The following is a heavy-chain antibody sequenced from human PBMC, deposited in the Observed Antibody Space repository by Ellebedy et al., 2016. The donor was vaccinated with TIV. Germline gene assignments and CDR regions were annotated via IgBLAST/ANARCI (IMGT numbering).Heavy chain of an antibody. CDR1: GFSFRSYW. CDR2: INQGESKR. D-gene: IGHD4-17*01. J-gene: IGHJ3*01. CDR3: ATDGSYGDFRSPAHAFEA. Sequence: GGSLSLSCAASGFSFRSYWMSWVRQAPGRGLEWVANINQGESKRYYVDSVKGRFTISSDNTKNSLYLQMNSLRAEDTAVYFCATDGSYGDFRSPAHAFEAWGQGTMVSVSS. V-gene: IGHV3-7*01.